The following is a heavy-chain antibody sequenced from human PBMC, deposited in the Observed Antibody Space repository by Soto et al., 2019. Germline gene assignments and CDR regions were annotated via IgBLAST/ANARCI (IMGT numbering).Heavy chain of an antibody. CDR2: ITPMSGTT. Sequence: ASVKVSCKAPGETFRRDVISWVRQAPGQGLEWLGGITPMSGTTDYAQKFQGRVTISADKSTGTAYFELSSLTFDDTGVYYCARGVSMAGRPGFFHHWGQGSLVTVSS. CDR1: GETFRRDV. CDR3: ARGVSMAGRPGFFHH. V-gene: IGHV1-69*06. D-gene: IGHD6-6*01. J-gene: IGHJ1*01.